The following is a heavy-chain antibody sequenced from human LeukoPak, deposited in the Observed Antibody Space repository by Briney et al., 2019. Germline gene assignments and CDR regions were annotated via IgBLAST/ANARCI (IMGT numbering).Heavy chain of an antibody. CDR1: GGSISSYY. V-gene: IGHV4-59*01. D-gene: IGHD3-16*01. Sequence: SETLSLTCTVSGGSISSYYWSWVRQPPGKGLEWIGYIYYTGNTNYNPPLKSRVTISVDTSKNQFSLKLRSVTAADTAVYYCARALVRWGTAGFGPWGQGTLVTVSS. J-gene: IGHJ5*02. CDR2: IYYTGNT. CDR3: ARALVRWGTAGFGP.